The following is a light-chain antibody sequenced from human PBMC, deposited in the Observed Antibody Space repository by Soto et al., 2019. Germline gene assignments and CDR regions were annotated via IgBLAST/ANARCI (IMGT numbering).Light chain of an antibody. V-gene: IGKV3-20*01. CDR2: GAS. CDR1: RSLSSXX. J-gene: IGKJ4*01. Sequence: EIVLTQSPGTLSLXPGERAXLSCRASRSLSSXXLAWYQQKPCQTPRLLFYGASGRATGIPDRFSGSGSGTDFTLTISRLEPEXXAVYYXXXYGSSWGTFGGGTKVEIK. CDR3: XXYGSSWGT.